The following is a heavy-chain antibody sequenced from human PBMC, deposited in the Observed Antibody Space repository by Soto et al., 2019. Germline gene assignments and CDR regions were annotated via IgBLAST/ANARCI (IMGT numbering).Heavy chain of an antibody. CDR3: ARTIDSYGYFHY. J-gene: IGHJ4*02. D-gene: IGHD5-18*01. Sequence: QVQLQESGPGLVKPSETLSLTCTVSGGSISSYYWSWIRQPPGKGLEWIGYIYYSGSTNYNPSLKSRVTISVDTSKNRFSLKLSSVTAADTAVYYWARTIDSYGYFHYWGQGTLVTVSS. CDR2: IYYSGST. V-gene: IGHV4-59*08. CDR1: GGSISSYY.